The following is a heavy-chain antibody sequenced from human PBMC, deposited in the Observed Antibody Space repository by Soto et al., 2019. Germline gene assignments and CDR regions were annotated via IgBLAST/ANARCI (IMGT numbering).Heavy chain of an antibody. CDR2: IWYDGSNK. CDR3: AREGTDGVTFDGYYYMDV. CDR1: GFTFSSYG. D-gene: IGHD2-8*01. V-gene: IGHV3-33*01. J-gene: IGHJ6*03. Sequence: QVQLVESGGGVVQPGRSLRLSCAASGFTFSSYGMHWVRKAPGKGLEWVAVIWYDGSNKYYADSVKGRFTISRDNSKNTLYLQMNSLRAEDTAVYYCAREGTDGVTFDGYYYMDVGGKGTTVTVSS.